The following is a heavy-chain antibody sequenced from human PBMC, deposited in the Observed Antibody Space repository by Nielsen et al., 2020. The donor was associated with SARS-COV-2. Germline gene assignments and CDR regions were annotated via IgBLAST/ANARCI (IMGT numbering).Heavy chain of an antibody. Sequence: GESLKFSCAASGFTLSNYVMNWVRQAPGKGLEWVSVIDSGGSSPHYGDSVKGRFTIFRDNSKNTLYLQMNSLRVEDTAVYYCWLRGIRPSLYYVMDVWGQGTTVTVAS. V-gene: IGHV3-23*03. J-gene: IGHJ6*02. D-gene: IGHD3-10*01. CDR1: GFTLSNYV. CDR2: IDSGGSSP. CDR3: WLRGIRPSLYYVMDV.